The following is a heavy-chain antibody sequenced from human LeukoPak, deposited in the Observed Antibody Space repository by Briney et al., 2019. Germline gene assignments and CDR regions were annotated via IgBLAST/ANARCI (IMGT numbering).Heavy chain of an antibody. Sequence: GGSLRLSCTASGVSFNKYAMMWVRQTPGKGLEWVSAISGSGGSTYYADSVKGRFTISRDNSKNTLYLQMNSLRAEDTAVYYCAKDVVPAAMLGWFDPWGQGTLVTVSS. V-gene: IGHV3-23*01. CDR3: AKDVVPAAMLGWFDP. D-gene: IGHD2-2*01. J-gene: IGHJ5*02. CDR1: GVSFNKYA. CDR2: ISGSGGST.